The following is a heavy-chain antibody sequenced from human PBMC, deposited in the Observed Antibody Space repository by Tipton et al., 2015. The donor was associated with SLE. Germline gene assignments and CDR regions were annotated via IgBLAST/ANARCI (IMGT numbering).Heavy chain of an antibody. D-gene: IGHD6-19*01. CDR3: ARDPKYSSGSGRFDY. V-gene: IGHV4-61*01. Sequence: TLSLTCTVSGGSVSSGSYYWSWIRQPPGKGLEWIGYIYYSGGTNYNPSLKSRVTISVDTSKNQFSLKLSSVTAADTAVYYCARDPKYSSGSGRFDYWGQGTLVTVSS. J-gene: IGHJ4*02. CDR1: GGSVSSGSYY. CDR2: IYYSGGT.